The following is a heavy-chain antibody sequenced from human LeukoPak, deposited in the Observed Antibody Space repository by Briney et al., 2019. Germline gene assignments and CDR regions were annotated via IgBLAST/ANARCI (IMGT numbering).Heavy chain of an antibody. J-gene: IGHJ4*02. V-gene: IGHV1-2*02. D-gene: IGHD3-10*01. Sequence: ASVNVSCKASVYTFTAYYMHWVRQAPGQGLEWMGWINPNSGGINYEQKFQGRVTMTRDTSISTDYMELSRLTSDDTAVYYCAREAANMVRGVMGKWGQGTLVTVSS. CDR1: VYTFTAYY. CDR2: INPNSGGI. CDR3: AREAANMVRGVMGK.